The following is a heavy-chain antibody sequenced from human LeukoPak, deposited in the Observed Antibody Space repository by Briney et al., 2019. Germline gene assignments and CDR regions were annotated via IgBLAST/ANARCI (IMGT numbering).Heavy chain of an antibody. D-gene: IGHD2-21*02. CDR3: AKNLRSCDSVTCYSPDY. Sequence: PGGSLSLSCAASGFTFSSYSMTWVRQAPGKGLEWVSVISAGGDSTHYADSVKGRFTISRDNSKNTLFLQMNSLRVEDTAVYYCAKNLRSCDSVTCYSPDYWGQGTLVAVSS. V-gene: IGHV3-23*01. J-gene: IGHJ4*02. CDR2: ISAGGDST. CDR1: GFTFSSYS.